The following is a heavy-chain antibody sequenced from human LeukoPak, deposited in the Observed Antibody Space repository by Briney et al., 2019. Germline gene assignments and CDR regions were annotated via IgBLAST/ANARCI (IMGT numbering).Heavy chain of an antibody. D-gene: IGHD2-2*01. CDR2: IDRTGSYI. J-gene: IGHJ4*02. CDR3: ARRYCSNTNCYAFDS. Sequence: PGGSLRLSCAASGFTFSTYSMNWVRQAPGKGLEWVSSIDRTGSYIYYADSVKGRLTISRDNAKNSRFLQMNSLRAEDTAVYYCARRYCSNTNCYAFDSWGQGTLVTVSS. V-gene: IGHV3-21*01. CDR1: GFTFSTYS.